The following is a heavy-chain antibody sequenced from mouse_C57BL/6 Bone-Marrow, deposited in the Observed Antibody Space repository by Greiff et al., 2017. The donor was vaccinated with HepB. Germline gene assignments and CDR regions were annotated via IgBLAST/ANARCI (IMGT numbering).Heavy chain of an antibody. CDR3: ARELTTPGY. Sequence: EVKLVESGGGLVKPGGSLKLSCAASGFTFSSYAMSWVRQTPEKRLEWVATISDGGSYTYYPDNVKGRFTISRDNAKNNLYLQMSHLKSEDTAMYYCARELTTPGYWGQGTSVTVSS. D-gene: IGHD1-1*01. CDR2: ISDGGSYT. J-gene: IGHJ4*01. CDR1: GFTFSSYA. V-gene: IGHV5-4*01.